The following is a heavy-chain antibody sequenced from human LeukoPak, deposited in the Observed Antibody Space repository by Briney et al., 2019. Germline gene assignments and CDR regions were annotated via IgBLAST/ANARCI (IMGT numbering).Heavy chain of an antibody. CDR2: IYSGGST. CDR1: GFTVTSNY. J-gene: IGHJ3*02. CDR3: ARPETQYSSGLDGFDS. V-gene: IGHV3-66*04. Sequence: SLRLSCSASGFTVTSNYMRGYRQAAGKGLEWDSVIYSGGSTYYADSVKGRFTISRDNSKNTLYLQMNSLRAEDTAVYYCARPETQYSSGLDGFDSWGQGTMVTVSS. D-gene: IGHD6-19*01.